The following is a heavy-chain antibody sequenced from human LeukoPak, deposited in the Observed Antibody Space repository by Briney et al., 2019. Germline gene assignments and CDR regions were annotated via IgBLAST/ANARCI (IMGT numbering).Heavy chain of an antibody. CDR1: GFTFSGSA. J-gene: IGHJ5*02. CDR2: IRSKANSYAT. D-gene: IGHD1-26*01. Sequence: PGGSLRLSCAASGFTFSGSAMHWVRQASGKGLDWVGRIRSKANSYATAYAASVKGRFTISRDDSKNTAYLQMNSLKPEDTAVYYCTSYYGSNWFDPWGQGTLVTVSS. CDR3: TSYYGSNWFDP. V-gene: IGHV3-73*01.